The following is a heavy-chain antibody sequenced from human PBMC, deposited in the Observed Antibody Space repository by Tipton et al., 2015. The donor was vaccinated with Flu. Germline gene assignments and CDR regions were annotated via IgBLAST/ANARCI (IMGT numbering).Heavy chain of an antibody. Sequence: TLSLTCSVSGDSIGSRYFWGWIRQPPGKGLEWIGNVHQAGSTYYNPSLRSRVTISLDRPKSQFSLNLSSVSAADTAVYYCARSRFLEWLHPAAFDIWGQGTLVTVSS. CDR2: VHQAGST. CDR3: ARSRFLEWLHPAAFDI. V-gene: IGHV4-38-2*01. CDR1: GDSIGSRYF. D-gene: IGHD3-3*01. J-gene: IGHJ3*02.